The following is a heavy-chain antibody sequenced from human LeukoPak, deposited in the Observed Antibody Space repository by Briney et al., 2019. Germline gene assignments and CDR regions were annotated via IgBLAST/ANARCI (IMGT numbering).Heavy chain of an antibody. CDR3: ARSEMATIMGYDY. D-gene: IGHD5-24*01. V-gene: IGHV4-59*01. CDR2: IYYSGST. CDR1: GGSISSYY. J-gene: IGHJ4*02. Sequence: SETLSLTCTVSGGSISSYYWSWIRQPPGKGLEWIGYIYYSGSTNYNPSLKSRVTISVDTSKNQFSLKLSSVTAADTAVYYCARSEMATIMGYDYWGQGTLVTVSS.